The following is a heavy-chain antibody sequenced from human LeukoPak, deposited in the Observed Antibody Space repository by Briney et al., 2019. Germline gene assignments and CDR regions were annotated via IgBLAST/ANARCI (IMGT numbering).Heavy chain of an antibody. CDR3: AKLAYCGGDCYPLDAFDI. J-gene: IGHJ3*02. D-gene: IGHD2-21*02. Sequence: GGSLRLSCSASGFTFSTYGMHWVRQAPGKGLEWVAFIRYDGSDKYYADSVKGRFTISRDNSKNTLYLQMNSLRAEDTAVYYCAKLAYCGGDCYPLDAFDIWGQGTMVTVSS. CDR1: GFTFSTYG. V-gene: IGHV3-30*02. CDR2: IRYDGSDK.